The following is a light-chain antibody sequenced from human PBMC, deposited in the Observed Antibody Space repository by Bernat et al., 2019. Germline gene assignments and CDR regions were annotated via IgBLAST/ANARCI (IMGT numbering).Light chain of an antibody. CDR3: QAWDSSAGF. Sequence: SSELTQPPSVSVSPGQIASITCSGERLGTKFTCWYQQKPGQSPVVVIYRDNMRPVGISERFSGSHSGNTATLTITGTQPMDEADYYCQAWDSSAGFFGGGTKLTVL. CDR1: RLGTKF. V-gene: IGLV3-1*01. CDR2: RDN. J-gene: IGLJ2*01.